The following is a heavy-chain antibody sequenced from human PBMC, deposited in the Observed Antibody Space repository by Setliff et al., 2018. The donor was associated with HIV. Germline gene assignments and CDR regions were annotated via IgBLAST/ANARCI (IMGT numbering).Heavy chain of an antibody. CDR2: IYGGGTT. CDR1: GFTVSSNY. Sequence: HGESLRLSCAASGFTVSSNYMSWVRQAPGKGLEWVSVIYGGGTTHYADSVKGRFTISRDNSKNTVYLQMNSLRVEDTAVYYCARELYREWDYWGQGTLVTVSS. J-gene: IGHJ4*02. CDR3: ARELYREWDY. V-gene: IGHV3-66*02. D-gene: IGHD3-10*01.